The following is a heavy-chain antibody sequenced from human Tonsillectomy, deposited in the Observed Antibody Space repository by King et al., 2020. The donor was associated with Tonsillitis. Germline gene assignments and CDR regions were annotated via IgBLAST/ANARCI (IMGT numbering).Heavy chain of an antibody. CDR2: ISSGSCPI. CDR1: GFTFSSYP. CDR3: VRDDNWAFDY. V-gene: IGHV3-48*01. D-gene: IGHD1-20*01. J-gene: IGHJ4*02. Sequence: AQLVQSGGGLVQPGGSLRLFCAASGFTFSSYPMNWVRQAPGKGREWVSHISSGSCPILYADSVKVRFTISRDDGKNSLYLQMNSLRAEDTAVYYCVRDDNWAFDYWGQGTQVTVSS.